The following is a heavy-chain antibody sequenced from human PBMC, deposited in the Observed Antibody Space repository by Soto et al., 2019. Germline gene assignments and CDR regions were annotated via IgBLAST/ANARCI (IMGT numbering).Heavy chain of an antibody. Sequence: QVQLVESGGGVVQPGRSLRLSCAASGFTFSSYGMHWVRQAPGKGLEWVAVIWYDGSNKYYADSVKGRFTISRDNSKNTLYLQMNSLRAEDTAVYYCATFDYYDSSGYNWGFDYWGQGTLVTVSS. CDR1: GFTFSSYG. CDR3: ATFDYYDSSGYNWGFDY. CDR2: IWYDGSNK. D-gene: IGHD3-22*01. J-gene: IGHJ4*02. V-gene: IGHV3-33*01.